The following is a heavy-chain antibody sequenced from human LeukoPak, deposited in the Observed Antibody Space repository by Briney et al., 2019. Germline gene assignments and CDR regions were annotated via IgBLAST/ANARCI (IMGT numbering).Heavy chain of an antibody. CDR1: GYTFIGYY. CDR3: ARHYDSSGYQPPDY. V-gene: IGHV1-2*02. Sequence: ASVKVSCKAFGYTFIGYYMHWVRQAPGQGLEWMGWINPSSGGTNYAQKFQGRVTMTRDTSISTAYMELSRLISDDTAVYYCARHYDSSGYQPPDYWGQGTLVTVSS. J-gene: IGHJ4*02. D-gene: IGHD3-22*01. CDR2: INPSSGGT.